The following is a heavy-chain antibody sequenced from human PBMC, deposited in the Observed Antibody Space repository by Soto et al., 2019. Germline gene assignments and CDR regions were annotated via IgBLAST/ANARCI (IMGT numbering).Heavy chain of an antibody. V-gene: IGHV1-3*01. CDR1: GYAFTDYE. D-gene: IGHD1-26*01. CDR2: INAGNGNT. CDR3: ARDGPEEYSGGYSYRPWFDY. Sequence: GASVKVSCKASGYAFTDYEMHWVRQAPGQRLEWMGWINAGNGNTLYSQKFQGRVTITRDTSATTIYMELSSLSSDDTAVYYCARDGPEEYSGGYSYRPWFDYWGQGTLVTVSS. J-gene: IGHJ4*02.